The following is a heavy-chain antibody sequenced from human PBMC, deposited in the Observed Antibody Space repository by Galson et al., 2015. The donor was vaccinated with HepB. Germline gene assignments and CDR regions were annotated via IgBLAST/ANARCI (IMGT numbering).Heavy chain of an antibody. D-gene: IGHD6-13*01. Sequence: SLRLSCAASRFTFSNYVVNWVRQAPGKGLEWVSSISGSGGSTYYAGSVKGRFTISRDNSKNTLYLQMNSLRAEDTAVYYCAKNSGSSWFVPYLFDSWGQGTLVTVSS. CDR1: RFTFSNYV. CDR3: AKNSGSSWFVPYLFDS. V-gene: IGHV3-23*01. J-gene: IGHJ4*02. CDR2: ISGSGGST.